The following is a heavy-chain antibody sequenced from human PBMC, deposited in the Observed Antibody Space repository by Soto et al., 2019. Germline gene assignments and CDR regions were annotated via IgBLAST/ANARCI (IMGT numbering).Heavy chain of an antibody. V-gene: IGHV3-21*01. CDR2: ISSSSSYI. CDR1: GFTFSSIS. CDR3: ARDSSSSAWYFDL. Sequence: GGSLRLSCPASGFTFSSISMTWVRKAPGKGLEWVSSISSSSSYIYYADSVKGRFTISRDNAKNSLYLQMNSLRAEDTAVYYCARDSSSSAWYFDLWGRGTLVTVSS. D-gene: IGHD6-6*01. J-gene: IGHJ2*01.